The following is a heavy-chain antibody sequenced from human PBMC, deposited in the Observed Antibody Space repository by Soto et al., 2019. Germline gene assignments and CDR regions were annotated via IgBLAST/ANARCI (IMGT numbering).Heavy chain of an antibody. CDR1: GGSISSYY. D-gene: IGHD3-9*01. J-gene: IGHJ4*02. CDR2: IYYSGST. CDR3: ARAYYDILTGCFDY. V-gene: IGHV4-39*01. Sequence: SETLSLTCTVSGGSISSYYLSWIRQPPGKGLEWIGSIYYSGSTYYNPSLKSRVTISVDTSKNQFSLKLSSVTAADTAVYYCARAYYDILTGCFDYWGQGTLVTVSS.